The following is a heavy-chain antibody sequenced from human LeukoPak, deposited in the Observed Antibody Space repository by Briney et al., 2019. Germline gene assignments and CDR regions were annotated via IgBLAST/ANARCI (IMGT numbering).Heavy chain of an antibody. CDR2: IYYSGST. CDR1: GGSISSYY. J-gene: IGHJ4*02. CDR3: ARKHWGHPFLDY. D-gene: IGHD7-27*01. Sequence: SETLSLTCTVSGGSISSYYWSWIRQPPGKGLEWIGYIYYSGSTNYNPSLKSRVTISVDTSKNQFSLKLSSVTAADTAVYYCARKHWGHPFLDYWGQGTLVTVSS. V-gene: IGHV4-59*01.